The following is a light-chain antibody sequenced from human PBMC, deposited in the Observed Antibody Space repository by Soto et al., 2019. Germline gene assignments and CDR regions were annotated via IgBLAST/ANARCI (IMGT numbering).Light chain of an antibody. CDR1: SSDVGGYNY. CDR2: EVS. CDR3: SSYTTSSTFFV. Sequence: QSALTQPASVSGSPGQSITISCTGTSSDVGGYNYVSWYQQHPGKAPKLMIYEVSNRPSGVSNRFSGSKSGNTASLTISGLQAEEEADYYCSSYTTSSTFFVFGTGTKLTVL. V-gene: IGLV2-14*01. J-gene: IGLJ1*01.